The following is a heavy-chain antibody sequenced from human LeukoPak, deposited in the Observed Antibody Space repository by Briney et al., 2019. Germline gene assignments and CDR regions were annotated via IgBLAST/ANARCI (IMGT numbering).Heavy chain of an antibody. D-gene: IGHD6-13*01. Sequence: GGSLRLSCVASGFSVSNYYMSWVRQAPGKGLEWVSVISTGGGTSYTDSVKGRFTFSRDNSKNTLFLQMNSLRAEDTAVYYCARIGAGSSRDYWGQGTLVTVSS. CDR2: ISTGGGT. J-gene: IGHJ4*02. V-gene: IGHV3-66*01. CDR3: ARIGAGSSRDY. CDR1: GFSVSNYY.